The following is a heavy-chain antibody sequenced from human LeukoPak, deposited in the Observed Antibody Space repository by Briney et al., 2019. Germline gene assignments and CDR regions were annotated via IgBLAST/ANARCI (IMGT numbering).Heavy chain of an antibody. CDR2: ITHSGST. V-gene: IGHV4-34*01. Sequence: SETLSLTCAVYGGSFSGYYWSWLRQPPGKGLEWIGEITHSGSTHYNPSLKSRVTISVDTSKNQFSLKLSSVTAADTAVYYCARDQPLGYCSGGSCWFYYYYGMDVWGQGSTVTVSS. CDR3: ARDQPLGYCSGGSCWFYYYYGMDV. J-gene: IGHJ6*02. D-gene: IGHD2-15*01. CDR1: GGSFSGYY.